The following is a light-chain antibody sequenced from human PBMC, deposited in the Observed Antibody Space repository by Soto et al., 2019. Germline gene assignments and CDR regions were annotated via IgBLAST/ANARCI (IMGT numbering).Light chain of an antibody. CDR3: QQYSGSPFT. CDR2: GAS. Sequence: EIVLTQSPGTLSVSPGEGATLSCRASQSVYVNLAWYQQKPGQSPRLLIYGASTRATDIPDRFSGSGSDTDFALTISRLEPEDFAVYYCQQYSGSPFTFGPGTKVNIK. J-gene: IGKJ3*01. CDR1: QSVYVN. V-gene: IGKV3-20*01.